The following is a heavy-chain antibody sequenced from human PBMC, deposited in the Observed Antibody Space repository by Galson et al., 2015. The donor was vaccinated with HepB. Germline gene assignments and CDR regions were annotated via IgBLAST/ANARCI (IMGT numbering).Heavy chain of an antibody. CDR3: ASLGGRSAVAV. Sequence: ALRLSCAASGVTFSNFWMHWVRQAPGKGLEWVSRVKSDGSTTFHADSVKGRFTISRDNSKNTLYLQMKSLRVEDTAVYYCASLGGRSAVAVWGHGITVTVSS. V-gene: IGHV3-74*01. CDR1: GVTFSNFW. J-gene: IGHJ6*02. CDR2: VKSDGSTT. D-gene: IGHD1-26*01.